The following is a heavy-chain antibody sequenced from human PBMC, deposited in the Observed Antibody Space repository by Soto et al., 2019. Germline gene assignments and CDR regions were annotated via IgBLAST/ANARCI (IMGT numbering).Heavy chain of an antibody. Sequence: PSETLSLTCAVYGGSFSGYYWSWIRQPPGKGLEWIGEINHSGSTNYNPSLKSRVTMSVDTSKNQFSLKLSSVTAADTAVYYCARDNVVVDQLLWGGSGWFDPWGQGTLVTVSS. CDR2: INHSGST. V-gene: IGHV4-34*01. D-gene: IGHD2-2*01. CDR1: GGSFSGYY. J-gene: IGHJ5*02. CDR3: ARDNVVVDQLLWGGSGWFDP.